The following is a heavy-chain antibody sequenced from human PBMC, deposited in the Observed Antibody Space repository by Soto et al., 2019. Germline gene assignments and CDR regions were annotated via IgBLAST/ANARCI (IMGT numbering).Heavy chain of an antibody. CDR1: GYTFTSYG. Sequence: ASVKVSCNASGYTFTSYGISWLRQAPGQGLEWMGWISAYNGNTDCAQKLQGRVSMTTDTSTSTAYMELRSLRSDDAAVYYCARGIAAADYWGQGTLVTVSS. CDR3: ARGIAAADY. J-gene: IGHJ4*02. D-gene: IGHD6-13*01. V-gene: IGHV1-18*01. CDR2: ISAYNGNT.